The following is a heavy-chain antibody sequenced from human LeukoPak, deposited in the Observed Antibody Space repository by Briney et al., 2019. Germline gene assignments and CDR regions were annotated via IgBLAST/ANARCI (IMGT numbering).Heavy chain of an antibody. J-gene: IGHJ4*02. Sequence: PGGSLRLSRSASGFNFNYFTMSWVLQTPGKRLARVSTLADSGGGGSYADSVRGRFPISRDNSKNMVYLQMHSLRVDDSAVYYCSRIKYGGNSGYHFDYWGQGTLVTVSS. CDR3: SRIKYGGNSGYHFDY. CDR1: GFNFNYFT. D-gene: IGHD4-23*01. V-gene: IGHV3-23*01. CDR2: LADSGGGG.